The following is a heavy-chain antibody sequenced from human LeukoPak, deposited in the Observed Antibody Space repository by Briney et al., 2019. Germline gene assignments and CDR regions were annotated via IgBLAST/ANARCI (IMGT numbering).Heavy chain of an antibody. CDR2: IYYSGST. D-gene: IGHD3-10*01. CDR3: ARSNIGYYFDY. CDR1: GGSISSSSYY. J-gene: IGHJ4*02. Sequence: SETLSLTCTVSGGSISSSSYYWGWIRQPPGKGLEWIGSIYYSGSTYYNPSLKSRVTISVDTSKNQFSLKLSSVTAADTAVYYCARSNIGYYFDYWGQGTLVTVSS. V-gene: IGHV4-39*01.